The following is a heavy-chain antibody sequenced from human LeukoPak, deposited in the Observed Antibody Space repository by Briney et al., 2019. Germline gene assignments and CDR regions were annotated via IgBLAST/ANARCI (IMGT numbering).Heavy chain of an antibody. J-gene: IGHJ6*02. CDR2: IPYDGSNK. CDR1: GFTFSSYA. CDR3: ARGDPLYYYGMDV. Sequence: GGSLRLSCAASGFTFSSYAMHWVRQAPGKGLEWVAVIPYDGSNKYYADSVKGRFTISRDNSKNTLYLQMNSLRAEDTAVYYCARGDPLYYYGMDVWGQGTTVTVSS. V-gene: IGHV3-30-3*01.